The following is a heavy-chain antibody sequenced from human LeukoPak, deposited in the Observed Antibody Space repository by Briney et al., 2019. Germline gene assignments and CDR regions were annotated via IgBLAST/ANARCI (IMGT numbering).Heavy chain of an antibody. V-gene: IGHV3-23*01. CDR3: ATYDFWSGYGVGY. J-gene: IGHJ4*02. Sequence: GGSLRLSCAASGFTFSSYALSWVRQAPGKGLGWVSAISDSGGSTYYADSVKGRFTISRDNSKNTLYLQMNSLRAEDTAVYYCATYDFWSGYGVGYWGQGTLVTVSS. D-gene: IGHD3-3*01. CDR1: GFTFSSYA. CDR2: ISDSGGST.